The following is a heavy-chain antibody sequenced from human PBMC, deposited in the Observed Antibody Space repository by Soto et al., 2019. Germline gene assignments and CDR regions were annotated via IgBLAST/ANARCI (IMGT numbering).Heavy chain of an antibody. V-gene: IGHV3-23*01. CDR2: ISGSGGST. D-gene: IGHD6-13*01. Sequence: GGSLRLSCAASGFTFSSYAMSWVRQAPGKGLEWVSAISGSGGSTYYADSVKGRFTISRDNSKNTLYLQMSSLRSEDTAVYYCARIGGIAAAGYDYWGQGTLVTVSS. CDR1: GFTFSSYA. CDR3: ARIGGIAAAGYDY. J-gene: IGHJ4*02.